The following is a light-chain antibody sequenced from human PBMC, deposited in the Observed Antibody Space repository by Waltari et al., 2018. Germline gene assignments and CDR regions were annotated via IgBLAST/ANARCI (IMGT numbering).Light chain of an antibody. Sequence: DIQMTQSPSTLSAFVGERVTITCRASQSINRGVAWYQQKPGKAPKLLIHGVPSLVSGVPSRFSGSGSGTEFTLTISSLQPDDFATYYCQQYNSDDWTFGQGTKVEI. CDR1: QSINRG. J-gene: IGKJ1*01. CDR2: GVP. CDR3: QQYNSDDWT. V-gene: IGKV1-5*01.